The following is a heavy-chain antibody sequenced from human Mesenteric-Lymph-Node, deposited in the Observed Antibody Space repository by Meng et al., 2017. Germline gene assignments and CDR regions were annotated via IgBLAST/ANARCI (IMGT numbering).Heavy chain of an antibody. CDR3: ARAGSAWTYLDY. V-gene: IGHV3-13*01. J-gene: IGHJ4*02. Sequence: LTGAASGFTFRNHDMHWVRQVQGKGLEWVSAIGTAGATYYSDSVKGRFTISRENAKNSLYLQMNSLRGGDTAVYFCARAGSAWTYLDYWGRGALVTVSS. D-gene: IGHD6-19*01. CDR2: IGTAGAT. CDR1: GFTFRNHD.